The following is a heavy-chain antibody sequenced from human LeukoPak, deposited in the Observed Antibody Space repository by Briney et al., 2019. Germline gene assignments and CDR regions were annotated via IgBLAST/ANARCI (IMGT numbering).Heavy chain of an antibody. CDR1: GFTFSSYW. V-gene: IGHV3-74*01. J-gene: IGHJ4*02. CDR2: IDTDGSNT. D-gene: IGHD3-3*01. Sequence: GGSPRLSCAASGFTFSSYWIHWVRQAPGKGLVWVSRIDTDGSNTNYADSVKGRFTISRDNSKNTLYLQMNSLRAEDTAVYYCARDAYYDFWGAYYTGGDYWGQGTLVTVSS. CDR3: ARDAYYDFWGAYYTGGDY.